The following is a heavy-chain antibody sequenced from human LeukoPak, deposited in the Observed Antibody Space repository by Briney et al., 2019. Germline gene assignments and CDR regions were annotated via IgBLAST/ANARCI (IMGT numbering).Heavy chain of an antibody. CDR1: GFTLSSYW. Sequence: PGGSLRLSCAASGFTLSSYWMSWVRQAPGKGLEWVANIKQDGSEKYYVDSVKGRFTISRDNAKNSLYLQMKSLRVEDTAVYYCARDAGGRTQREGWFDPWGQGTLVTVSS. D-gene: IGHD1-26*01. CDR2: IKQDGSEK. J-gene: IGHJ5*02. CDR3: ARDAGGRTQREGWFDP. V-gene: IGHV3-7*01.